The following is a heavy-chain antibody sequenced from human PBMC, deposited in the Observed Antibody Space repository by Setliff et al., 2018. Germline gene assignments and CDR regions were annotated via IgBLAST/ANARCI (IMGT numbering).Heavy chain of an antibody. V-gene: IGHV4-61*01. CDR1: GGPFTNTNNY. CDR3: ARDQFSSGWYGPPESYFDC. D-gene: IGHD6-19*01. J-gene: IGHJ4*02. Sequence: PSETLSLTCSVSGGPFTNTNNYWGWIRQAPGKGLEWIGYIQKRGSTTTKYNPSLGSRISMSIDTSKNQFSLQLSSVSDGDTAVYYCARDQFSSGWYGPPESYFDCWGQGIQVTVSS. CDR2: IQKRGSTTT.